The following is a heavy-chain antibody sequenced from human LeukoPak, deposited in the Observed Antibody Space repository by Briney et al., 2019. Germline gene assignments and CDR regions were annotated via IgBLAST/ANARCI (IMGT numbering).Heavy chain of an antibody. J-gene: IGHJ4*02. V-gene: IGHV4-34*01. CDR2: INHSGST. CDR3: ARASRLVVVAATPECYFGY. D-gene: IGHD2-15*01. CDR1: GGSFSGYY. Sequence: SETLSLTCAVYGGSFSGYYWSWIRQPPGKGLEWIGEINHSGSTNYNPSLKSRVTISVDTSKNQFSLKLSSVTAADTAVYYCARASRLVVVAATPECYFGYWGQGTLVTVSS.